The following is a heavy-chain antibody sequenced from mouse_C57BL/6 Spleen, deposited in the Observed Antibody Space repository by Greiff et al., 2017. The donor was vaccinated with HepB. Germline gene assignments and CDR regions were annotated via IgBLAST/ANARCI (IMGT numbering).Heavy chain of an antibody. CDR3: ARDLSYDGYYGY. V-gene: IGHV3-6*01. CDR2: ISYDGSN. D-gene: IGHD2-3*01. Sequence: DVKLQESGPGLVKPSQSLSLTCSVTGYSITSGYYWNWIRQFPGNKLEWMGYISYDGSNNYNPSLKNRISITRDTSKNQFFLKLNSVTTEDTATYYCARDLSYDGYYGYWGQGTTLTVSS. J-gene: IGHJ2*01. CDR1: GYSITSGYY.